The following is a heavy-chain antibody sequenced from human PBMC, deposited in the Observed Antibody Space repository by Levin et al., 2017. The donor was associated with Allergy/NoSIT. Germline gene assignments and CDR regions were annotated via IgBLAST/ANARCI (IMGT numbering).Heavy chain of an antibody. D-gene: IGHD4-17*01. Sequence: SETLSLTCTVSGGSISSGSYYWSWIRQPAGKGLEWIGRIYTSGSTNYNPSLKSRVTISVDTSKNQFSLKLSSVTAADTAVYYCARVVDYVEWWFDPWGQGTLVTVSS. CDR2: IYTSGST. CDR1: GGSISSGSYY. V-gene: IGHV4-61*02. CDR3: ARVVDYVEWWFDP. J-gene: IGHJ5*02.